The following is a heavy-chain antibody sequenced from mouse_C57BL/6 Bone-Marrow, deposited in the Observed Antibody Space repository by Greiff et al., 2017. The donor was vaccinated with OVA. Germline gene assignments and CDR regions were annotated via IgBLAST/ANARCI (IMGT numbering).Heavy chain of an antibody. CDR3: TELTGFAY. J-gene: IGHJ3*01. Sequence: EVQLVESGGGLVKPGGSLKLSCAASGFTFSSYAMSWVRQTPEKRLEWVATISDGGSYTYYPDNVKGRFTISRDNARNTLYLQMSSLKYEDTAMYYCTELTGFAYWGQGTLVTVSA. V-gene: IGHV5-4*01. CDR2: ISDGGSYT. CDR1: GFTFSSYA. D-gene: IGHD4-1*01.